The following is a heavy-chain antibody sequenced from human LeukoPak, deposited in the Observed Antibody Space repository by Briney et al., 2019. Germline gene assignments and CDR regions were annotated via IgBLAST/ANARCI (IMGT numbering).Heavy chain of an antibody. Sequence: PSETLSLTCTVSGYSISTGYHWGWIRQPPGKGLEWIGSIYHSGSTYYNPSLKSRVTISVDTSKNQFSLKLSSVIAADTAVYYCARVDWLANHYYYMDVWGKGTTVTVSS. CDR3: ARVDWLANHYYYMDV. CDR2: IYHSGST. D-gene: IGHD2-21*01. V-gene: IGHV4-38-2*02. J-gene: IGHJ6*03. CDR1: GYSISTGYH.